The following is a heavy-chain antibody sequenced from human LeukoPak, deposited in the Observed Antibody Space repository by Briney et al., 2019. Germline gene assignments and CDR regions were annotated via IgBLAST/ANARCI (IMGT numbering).Heavy chain of an antibody. CDR2: ISSSGSTI. CDR1: GFTFSSYE. D-gene: IGHD2-2*01. Sequence: GGSLRLSCAASGFTFSSYEMNWVRQAPGKGLEWVSYISSSGSTIYYADSVKGRFTISRDNAKNSLYLQMNSLRAEDTAVYYCARSEGYCSSTSCYEYYYYYMDVWGKGTTVTVSS. CDR3: ARSEGYCSSTSCYEYYYYYMDV. J-gene: IGHJ6*03. V-gene: IGHV3-48*03.